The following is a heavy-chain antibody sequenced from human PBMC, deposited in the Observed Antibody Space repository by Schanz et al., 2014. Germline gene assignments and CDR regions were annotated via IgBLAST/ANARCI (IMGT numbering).Heavy chain of an antibody. Sequence: QVQLQESGPGLVKPSQTLSLTCTVSGGSIRSGTYYWSWIRQPAGKALEWVGRVFPNGITNYNPSRKSRAPISRDPPNSQFSLTPPPLPAADTAVYYCARDTTWRLDLWGRGTLVTVSS. CDR1: GGSIRSGTYY. CDR3: ARDTTWRLDL. D-gene: IGHD1-1*01. V-gene: IGHV4-61*02. J-gene: IGHJ2*01. CDR2: VFPNGIT.